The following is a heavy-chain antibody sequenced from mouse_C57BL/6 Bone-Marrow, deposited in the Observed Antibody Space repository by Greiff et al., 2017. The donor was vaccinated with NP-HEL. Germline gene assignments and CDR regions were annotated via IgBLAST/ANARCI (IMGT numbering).Heavy chain of an antibody. J-gene: IGHJ3*01. D-gene: IGHD2-10*01. Sequence: EVQLQQSGPVLVKPGASVKMSCKASGYTFTDYYMNWVKQSHGKSLEWIGVINPYNGGTSYNQKFKGKATLTVDKSSSTAYMELNSLTSEDSAVYYCARGLLMAWFAYWGQGTLVTVSA. V-gene: IGHV1-19*01. CDR2: INPYNGGT. CDR3: ARGLLMAWFAY. CDR1: GYTFTDYY.